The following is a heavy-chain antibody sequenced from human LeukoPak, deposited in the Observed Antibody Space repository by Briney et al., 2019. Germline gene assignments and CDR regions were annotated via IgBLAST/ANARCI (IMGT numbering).Heavy chain of an antibody. CDR3: TTPLEYSSGWYRNAFDI. D-gene: IGHD6-19*01. V-gene: IGHV3-15*01. J-gene: IGHJ3*02. Sequence: PGGSMRLSSAASGFTFSNAGMSWVRQDPGKGLEWVGRIKSKTDGGTTDYAAPVKGRFTISRDDSKNTLYLQMNSLKTEDTAVYYCTTPLEYSSGWYRNAFDIWGQGTMVTVSS. CDR1: GFTFSNAG. CDR2: IKSKTDGGTT.